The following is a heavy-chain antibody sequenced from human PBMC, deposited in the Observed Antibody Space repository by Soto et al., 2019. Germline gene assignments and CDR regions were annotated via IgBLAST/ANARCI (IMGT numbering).Heavy chain of an antibody. CDR3: ARQYPTYNCARTVDF. D-gene: IGHD1-20*01. V-gene: IGHV4-39*01. CDR2: VHYTGGT. Sequence: PSETLSLTGDVSASFNSDSRYYWGRIRQPQWKGLEYIGNVHYTGGTYYNPSLQSRVTLSVDTSKNQFFLHLSAVTAADTAVYYCARQYPTYNCARTVDFWGRGTLVTVSS. J-gene: IGHJ4*02. CDR1: ASFNSDSRYY.